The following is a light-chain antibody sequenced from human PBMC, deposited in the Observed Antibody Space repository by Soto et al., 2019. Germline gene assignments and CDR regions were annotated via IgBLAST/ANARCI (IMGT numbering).Light chain of an antibody. J-gene: IGLJ1*01. CDR1: SSDVGRYNY. CDR3: SSFTASTTQV. V-gene: IGLV2-14*03. Sequence: QSALTQPASVSGSPGQSITISCTGTSSDVGRYNYVSWYQQHPGKAPKLMIYDVNTRPSGVSNRFSGSKSGNTASLTISGLQAEDEPDYYCSSFTASTTQVFGPGTKVTVL. CDR2: DVN.